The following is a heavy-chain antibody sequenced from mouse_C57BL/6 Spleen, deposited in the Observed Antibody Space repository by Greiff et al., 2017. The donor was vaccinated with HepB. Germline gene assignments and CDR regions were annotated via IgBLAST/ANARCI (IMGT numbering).Heavy chain of an antibody. CDR1: GYTFTSYG. V-gene: IGHV1-81*01. J-gene: IGHJ3*01. CDR2: IYPRSGNT. CDR3: ARRGDYDGVWFAY. D-gene: IGHD2-4*01. Sequence: VQLQQSGAELARPGASVKLSCKASGYTFTSYGISWVKQRTGQGLEWIGEIYPRSGNTYYNEKFKGKATLTADKSSSTAYMELRSLTSEDSAVYFGARRGDYDGVWFAYWGQGTLVTVSA.